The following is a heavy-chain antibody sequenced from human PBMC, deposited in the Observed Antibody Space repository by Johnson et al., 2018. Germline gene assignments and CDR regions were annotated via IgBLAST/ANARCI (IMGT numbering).Heavy chain of an antibody. CDR3: TRDPCGNVGCYGSY. CDR1: GFNISPYA. D-gene: IGHD1-26*01. V-gene: IGHV3-33*08. Sequence: VQLGESGGGVVQPGKSLRLSCAASGFNISPYAMHWVRQAPGKGLEWVTAILSDGSSEYYAESVRGRFTISRDNSRNTLYVQMDSLTPEDTAVYYCTRDPCGNVGCYGSYWGQGTLVTVSS. J-gene: IGHJ4*02. CDR2: ILSDGSSE.